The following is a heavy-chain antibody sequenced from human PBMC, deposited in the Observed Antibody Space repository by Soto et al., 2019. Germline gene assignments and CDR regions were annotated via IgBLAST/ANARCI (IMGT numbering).Heavy chain of an antibody. CDR2: IYYSGST. D-gene: IGHD3-22*01. CDR1: GGSISSSSYY. J-gene: IGHJ4*02. V-gene: IGHV4-39*01. CDR3: GRREWSYSEGSGYTNFDY. Sequence: QLQLQESGPGLVKPSETLSLTCTVSGGSISSSSYYWGWIRQPPGKGLEWIGSIYYSGSTYYNPSTESRVPIPVDPSKNQCSRQLSSVTAADTGVYYCGRREWSYSEGSGYTNFDYWGQGTLVTVSS.